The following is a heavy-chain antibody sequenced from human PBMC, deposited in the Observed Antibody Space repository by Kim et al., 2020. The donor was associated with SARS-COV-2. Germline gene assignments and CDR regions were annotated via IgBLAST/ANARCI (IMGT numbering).Heavy chain of an antibody. D-gene: IGHD5-18*01. Sequence: YADSVKGRFTISRDNSKNTLYLQMNSLRAEDTAVYYCARRNKYSYGPFDYWGQGTLVTVCS. J-gene: IGHJ4*02. V-gene: IGHV3-23*01. CDR3: ARRNKYSYGPFDY.